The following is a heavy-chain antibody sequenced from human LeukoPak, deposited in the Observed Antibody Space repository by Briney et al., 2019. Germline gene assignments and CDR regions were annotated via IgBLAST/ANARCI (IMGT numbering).Heavy chain of an antibody. D-gene: IGHD2/OR15-2a*01. J-gene: IGHJ4*02. CDR2: INWNSGST. V-gene: IGHV3-20*01. CDR3: ARDRGGTTSPFFDY. Sequence: PGGSLRLSCAASGFTFDDYGTSWVRQGPGKGLEWVSSINWNSGSTAYADSVKGRFTISRDNAKNSLYLQMNSLGAGDTAFYHCARDRGGTTSPFFDYWGQGALVTVSS. CDR1: GFTFDDYG.